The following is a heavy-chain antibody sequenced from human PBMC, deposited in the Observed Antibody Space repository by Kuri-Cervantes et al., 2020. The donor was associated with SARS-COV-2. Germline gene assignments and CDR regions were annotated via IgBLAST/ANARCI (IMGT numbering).Heavy chain of an antibody. J-gene: IGHJ4*02. Sequence: ATLSLTCAASGFTFSSYSMNWVRQAPGKGLEWVSSISSSSSYIYYADSVKGRFTISRDNAKNSLYLQMNSLRAEDTAVYYCARRESGSYSDYWGQGTLVTVSS. CDR2: ISSSSSYI. CDR3: ARRESGSYSDY. CDR1: GFTFSSYS. D-gene: IGHD1-26*01. V-gene: IGHV3-21*04.